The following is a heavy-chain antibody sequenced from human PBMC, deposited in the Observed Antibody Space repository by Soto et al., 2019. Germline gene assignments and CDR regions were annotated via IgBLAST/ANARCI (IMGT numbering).Heavy chain of an antibody. J-gene: IGHJ5*02. CDR3: ARVQLDPNWFDP. Sequence: SVKVSCKASGGTFSSYAISWVRQAPGQGLEWMGGIIPIFGTANYAQKFQGRVTITADESTSTAYMELSSLRSEDTAVYYCARVQLDPNWFDPWGQGTLITVSS. D-gene: IGHD1-1*01. CDR2: IIPIFGTA. V-gene: IGHV1-69*13. CDR1: GGTFSSYA.